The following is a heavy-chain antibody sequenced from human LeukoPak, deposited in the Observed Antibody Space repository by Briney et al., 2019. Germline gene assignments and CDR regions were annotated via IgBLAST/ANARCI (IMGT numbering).Heavy chain of an antibody. CDR3: AKDISSGHGPGGFDI. J-gene: IGHJ3*02. Sequence: PGGSLRLSCAASGFTFSTYSINWVRQAPGKGLEWVSYISSSSYTIYYADSVKGRFTIPRDNAKNSLYLQMNSLRAEDTALYYCAKDISSGHGPGGFDIWGQGTMVTVSS. CDR1: GFTFSTYS. CDR2: ISSSSYTI. D-gene: IGHD6-19*01. V-gene: IGHV3-48*04.